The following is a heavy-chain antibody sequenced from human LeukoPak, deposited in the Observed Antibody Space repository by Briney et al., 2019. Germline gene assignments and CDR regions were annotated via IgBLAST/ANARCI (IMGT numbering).Heavy chain of an antibody. CDR1: GYSFTSYW. D-gene: IGHD3-22*01. CDR3: ARHLGRSTTYYYDSSGYYPTRNWFDP. Sequence: GESLKISCKGSGYSFTSYWIGWVRQMPGKGLEWMGIIYPGDSDTRYSPSFQGQVTISADKSISTAYLQWSSLKASDTAMYYCARHLGRSTTYYYDSSGYYPTRNWFDPWGQGTLVTVSS. J-gene: IGHJ5*02. CDR2: IYPGDSDT. V-gene: IGHV5-51*01.